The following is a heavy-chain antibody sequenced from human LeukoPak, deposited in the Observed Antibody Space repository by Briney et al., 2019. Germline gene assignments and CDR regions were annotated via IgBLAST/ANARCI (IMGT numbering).Heavy chain of an antibody. J-gene: IGHJ4*02. CDR2: IWYDGSNK. Sequence: GALRLSCAASGFTFSSYGMHWVRQAPGKGLEWVAVIWYDGSNKYYADSVKGRFTISRDNSKNTLYLQMNSLRAEDTAVYYCARSSYVDTAMVTNWGQGTLVTVSS. V-gene: IGHV3-33*01. CDR1: GFTFSSYG. D-gene: IGHD5-18*01. CDR3: ARSSYVDTAMVTN.